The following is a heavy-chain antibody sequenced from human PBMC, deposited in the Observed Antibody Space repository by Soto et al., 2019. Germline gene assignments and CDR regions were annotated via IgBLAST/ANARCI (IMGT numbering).Heavy chain of an antibody. CDR2: ISSSGSTI. CDR3: AREDTLTTSRYNFDY. D-gene: IGHD1-1*01. J-gene: IGHJ4*02. CDR1: GFTFSSYE. V-gene: IGHV3-48*03. Sequence: GGSLILSCAASGFTFSSYEMNWVRQAPGKGLEWVSYISSSGSTIYYADSVKGRFTISRDNAKNSLYLQMNSLRAEDTAVYYCAREDTLTTSRYNFDYWGQGNLVTV.